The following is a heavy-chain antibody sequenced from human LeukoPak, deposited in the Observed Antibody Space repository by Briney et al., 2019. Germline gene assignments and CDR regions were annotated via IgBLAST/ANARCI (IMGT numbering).Heavy chain of an antibody. CDR2: LVYDARS. V-gene: IGHV3-33*01. CDR1: GFTFSSYG. CDR3: ARDLSAAFDF. Sequence: GRSLRLSCAASGFTFSSYGMHWVRQAPGKGLEWVARLVYDARSDYANSVKGRLSISRDDSKNTLFLDMSNLRVEDTALYYCARDLSAAFDFWGQGVLVTVSS. J-gene: IGHJ4*02. D-gene: IGHD6-19*01.